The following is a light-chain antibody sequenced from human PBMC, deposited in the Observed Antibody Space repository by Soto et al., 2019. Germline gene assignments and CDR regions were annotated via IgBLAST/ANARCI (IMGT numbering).Light chain of an antibody. J-gene: IGKJ4*01. CDR2: GIF. V-gene: IGKV3-15*01. CDR1: QSVNNY. CDR3: QQHNKWPLT. Sequence: EIVMTQSPATVSVSPGERATLSCRASQSVNNYLAWYQQKPGQAPRLLVYGIFSRATGVPARFSGSGSGTEFTLTISRLQSEDSAVYYCQQHNKWPLTFGGGTRLEIK.